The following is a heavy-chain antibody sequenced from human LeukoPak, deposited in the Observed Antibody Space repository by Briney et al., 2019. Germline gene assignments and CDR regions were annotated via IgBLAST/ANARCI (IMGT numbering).Heavy chain of an antibody. CDR3: ASDPGGSADY. Sequence: PSETLSLTCTVSGDSIRSFYWSWIRQPPGKGLEWIGHIYYSRSTNYNPSLKSRVTISVDMSKTQFSLKMTSVNAADTAVYYCASDPGGSADYWGQGTLVTVSS. J-gene: IGHJ4*02. V-gene: IGHV4-59*01. CDR1: GDSIRSFY. CDR2: IYYSRST. D-gene: IGHD2-15*01.